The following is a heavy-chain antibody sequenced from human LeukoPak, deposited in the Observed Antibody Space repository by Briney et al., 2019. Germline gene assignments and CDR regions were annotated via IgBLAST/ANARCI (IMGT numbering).Heavy chain of an antibody. CDR3: ARGGTRGGRFDP. CDR2: MNPNSGNT. Sequence: ASVKVSCKASGYTFTSYDINWVRQATGQGLEWMGWMNPNSGNTGYAQKFQGRVTITRYTSISTAYMELSSLRSEDTAVYYCARGGTRGGRFDPWGQGTLVTVSS. V-gene: IGHV1-8*03. J-gene: IGHJ5*02. CDR1: GYTFTSYD. D-gene: IGHD1-1*01.